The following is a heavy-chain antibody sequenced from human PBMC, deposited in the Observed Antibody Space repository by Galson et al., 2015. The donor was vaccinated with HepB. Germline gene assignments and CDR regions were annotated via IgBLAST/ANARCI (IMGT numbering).Heavy chain of an antibody. CDR3: AREIPIEVFDNGMDV. J-gene: IGHJ6*02. D-gene: IGHD1-14*01. CDR2: INSDGSST. V-gene: IGHV3-74*01. Sequence: SLRLSCAASGFTFSSYWMHWVRQAPGKGLVWVSRINSDGSSTSYADSVKGRFTISRDNAKNTLYLQMNSLRAEDTAVYYCAREIPIEVFDNGMDVWGPGTTVTVSS. CDR1: GFTFSSYW.